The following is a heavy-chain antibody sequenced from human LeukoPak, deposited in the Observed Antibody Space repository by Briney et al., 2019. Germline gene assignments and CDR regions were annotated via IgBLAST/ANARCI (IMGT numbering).Heavy chain of an antibody. Sequence: GGSLRLSCAASGSTFSDYWMHWVRQAPGKGLVWVSRIDSDGSSTTYADSVKGRFTISRDNAKNTLYLQMNSLRAEDTAVYYCVRVACSSTNCATVDYWGQGTLVTVSS. CDR3: VRVACSSTNCATVDY. V-gene: IGHV3-74*01. D-gene: IGHD2-2*01. CDR2: IDSDGSST. CDR1: GSTFSDYW. J-gene: IGHJ4*02.